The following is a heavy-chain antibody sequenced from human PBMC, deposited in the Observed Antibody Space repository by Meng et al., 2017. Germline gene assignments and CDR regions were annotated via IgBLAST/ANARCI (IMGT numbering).Heavy chain of an antibody. J-gene: IGHJ6*02. Sequence: GGSLRLSCAASGFTFDDYTMHWVRQAPGKGLEWVSLISWDGGSTYYADSVKGRFTISRDNSKNSLYLQMTSLRTEDTALYYCAKSAYYYDSSGYWGYYYGMDVWGQGTTVTVSS. CDR1: GFTFDDYT. D-gene: IGHD3-22*01. CDR2: ISWDGGST. V-gene: IGHV3-43*01. CDR3: AKSAYYYDSSGYWGYYYGMDV.